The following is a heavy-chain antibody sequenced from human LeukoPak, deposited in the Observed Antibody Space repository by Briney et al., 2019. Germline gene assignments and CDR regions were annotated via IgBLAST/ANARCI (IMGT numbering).Heavy chain of an antibody. CDR3: ARPRYYYDGDDY. V-gene: IGHV4-34*01. J-gene: IGHJ4*02. CDR1: GGSFSGYY. Sequence: PSETLSLTCAVYGGSFSGYYWSWIRQPPGKGLEWIGEINHSGSTNYNPSLKSRVTISVDTSKNQFSLKLSAVTAADTAGYYCARPRYYYDGDDYWGQGTLVTVSS. CDR2: INHSGST. D-gene: IGHD3-22*01.